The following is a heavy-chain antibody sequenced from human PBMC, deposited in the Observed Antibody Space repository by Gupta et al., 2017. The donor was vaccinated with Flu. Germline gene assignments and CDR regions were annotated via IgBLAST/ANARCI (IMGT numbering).Heavy chain of an antibody. Sequence: SNHAMHWVRQAPGKGLEWVADISYDGTKRNYADSVQGRFTISRDNSKNTLYLQMSSLTTEDTAVYFCMRPWNAGSYMKTDSWGQGILVTVSS. V-gene: IGHV3-30*03. J-gene: IGHJ4*02. CDR1: SNHA. CDR2: ISYDGTKR. CDR3: MRPWNAGSYMKTDS. D-gene: IGHD1-1*01.